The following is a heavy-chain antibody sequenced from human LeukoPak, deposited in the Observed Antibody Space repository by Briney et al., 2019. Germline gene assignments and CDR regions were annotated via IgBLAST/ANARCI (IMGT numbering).Heavy chain of an antibody. CDR1: GFTFSIFA. J-gene: IGHJ4*02. CDR3: SYRTGFDY. CDR2: ITDSGAHT. V-gene: IGHV3-23*01. D-gene: IGHD1-1*01. Sequence: GGSLRLSCAPSGFTFSIFAMSWVRQAPGKGLEWLSTITDSGAHTFYADSVKGRFTISRDNSKDTLYLQMNSLRAEDTAVYYCSYRTGFDYWGQGTLVTVSS.